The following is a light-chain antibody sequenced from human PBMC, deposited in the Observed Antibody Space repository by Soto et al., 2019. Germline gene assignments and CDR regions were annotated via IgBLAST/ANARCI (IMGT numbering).Light chain of an antibody. Sequence: EIVMTHSPATLSVSRVESATLSFRASQSVSSGLAWYQQKPGQAPRLLIYYTSTRATGFPARFSGGGSGTEFTLTISSLQSEDSAFYYCQQYNKWPINCGKGTRREIK. CDR1: QSVSSG. V-gene: IGKV3-15*01. CDR2: YTS. CDR3: QQYNKWPIN. J-gene: IGKJ5*01.